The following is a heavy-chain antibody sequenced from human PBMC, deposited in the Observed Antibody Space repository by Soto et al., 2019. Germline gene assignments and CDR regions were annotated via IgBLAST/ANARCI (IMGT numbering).Heavy chain of an antibody. V-gene: IGHV4-31*03. CDR3: ARGEGGYPNQAYFDY. CDR1: GGSISSGAYY. CDR2: VSYSGST. Sequence: SLTCTVSGGSISSGAYYWTWIRQHPGKGLDWIGYVSYSGSTYHNPSLTSRVTISVDTSKNQFSLNLRSVTAADTAVYYCARGEGGYPNQAYFDYWGQGTLVTVSS. D-gene: IGHD5-12*01. J-gene: IGHJ4*02.